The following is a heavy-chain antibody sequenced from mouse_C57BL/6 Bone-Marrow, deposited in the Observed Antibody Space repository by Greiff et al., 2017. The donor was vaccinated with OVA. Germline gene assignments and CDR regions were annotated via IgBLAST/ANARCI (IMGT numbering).Heavy chain of an antibody. D-gene: IGHD4-1*01. Sequence: EVQRVESGPGLVKPSQSLSLTCSVTGYSITSGYYWNWIRQFPGNKLEWMGYISYDGSNNYNPSLKNRISITRDTSKNQFFLKLNSVTTEDTATYYCAREGDWDEGAMDYWGQGTSVTVSS. CDR3: AREGDWDEGAMDY. CDR1: GYSITSGYY. V-gene: IGHV3-6*01. CDR2: ISYDGSN. J-gene: IGHJ4*01.